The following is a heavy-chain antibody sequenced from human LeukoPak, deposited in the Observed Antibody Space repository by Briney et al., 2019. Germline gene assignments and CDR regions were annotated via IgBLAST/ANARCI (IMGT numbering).Heavy chain of an antibody. CDR3: AKDHRNHGNFWFSFDY. J-gene: IGHJ4*02. CDR1: GFTFSTEA. CDR2: IRYDGSDK. Sequence: GGSLRLSCAASGFTFSTEAMHWVRQAPGNGLEWVTFIRYDGSDKYYADSVKGRFTISRDNSKNTLYLQMSSLRPEDTAMYYCAKDHRNHGNFWFSFDYWGQGTLVTVSS. V-gene: IGHV3-30*02. D-gene: IGHD1-7*01.